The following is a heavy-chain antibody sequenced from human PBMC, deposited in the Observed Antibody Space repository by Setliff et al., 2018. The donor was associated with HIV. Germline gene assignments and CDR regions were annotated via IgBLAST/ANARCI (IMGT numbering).Heavy chain of an antibody. CDR1: SGSIRSHY. CDR2: IYYSGTT. D-gene: IGHD3-10*01. Sequence: SETLSLTCSVSSGSIRSHYWSWIRQPPGKGLEWIGYIYYSGTTNYNPSLKSRVTISVDTSNNQFSLKLSSVTAADTAVYYCARVSYYGSFSYNYYMDVWGKGTTVTVSS. J-gene: IGHJ6*03. V-gene: IGHV4-59*11. CDR3: ARVSYYGSFSYNYYMDV.